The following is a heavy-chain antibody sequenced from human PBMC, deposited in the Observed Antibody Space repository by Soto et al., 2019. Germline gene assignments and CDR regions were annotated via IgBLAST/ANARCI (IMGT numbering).Heavy chain of an antibody. CDR3: AREYLDHGPDV. CDR2: VSYDGRNR. Sequence: QVQLVESGGGVVQPGRSLRLSCVGSGFSFGRYGIHWVRQAPGKGLEWVAWVSYDGRNRNYAVSLKARLTISRDNSKDTAFLQMNSLGPDDTSVYYCAREYLDHGPDVWGQGTSVTVSS. CDR1: GFSFGRYG. V-gene: IGHV3-30*03. J-gene: IGHJ6*02.